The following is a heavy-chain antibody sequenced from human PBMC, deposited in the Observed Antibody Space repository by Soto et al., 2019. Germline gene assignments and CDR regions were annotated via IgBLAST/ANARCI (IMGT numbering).Heavy chain of an antibody. CDR3: ARDGTIAAADPSYYYGMDV. CDR2: IIPIFGTA. D-gene: IGHD6-13*01. CDR1: GGTFSSYA. Sequence: SVKVSCKASGGTFSSYAISWVRQAPGQGLEWMGGIIPIFGTANYAQKFQGRVTITADESTSTAYMELSSLRSEGTAVYYCARDGTIAAADPSYYYGMDVWGQGTTVTVSS. J-gene: IGHJ6*02. V-gene: IGHV1-69*13.